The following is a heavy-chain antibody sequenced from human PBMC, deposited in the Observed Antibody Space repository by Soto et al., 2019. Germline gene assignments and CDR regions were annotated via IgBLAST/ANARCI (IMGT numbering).Heavy chain of an antibody. CDR3: LGSGGSCYSRGCSWFDP. Sequence: GGSLRLSCAASGFTFSSYWMSWVRQAPGKGLEWVANIKQDGSEKYYVDSVKGRFTISRDNAKNSLYLQMNSLRAEDTAVYYCLGSGGSCYSRGCSWFDPWGQGTLVTVSS. CDR1: GFTFSSYW. CDR2: IKQDGSEK. J-gene: IGHJ5*02. V-gene: IGHV3-7*05. D-gene: IGHD2-15*01.